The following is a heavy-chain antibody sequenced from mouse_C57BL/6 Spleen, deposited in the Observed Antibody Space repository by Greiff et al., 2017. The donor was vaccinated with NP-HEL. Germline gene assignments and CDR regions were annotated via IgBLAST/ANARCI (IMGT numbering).Heavy chain of an antibody. CDR2: ISSGSSTI. Sequence: EVKLMESGGGLVKPGGSLKLSCAASGFTFSDYGMHWVRQAPEKGLEWVAYISSGSSTIYYADTVKGRFTISRDNAKNTLFLQMTSLRSEDTAMYYCASSLYDGYYFDYWGQGTTLTVSS. CDR1: GFTFSDYG. J-gene: IGHJ2*01. D-gene: IGHD2-3*01. CDR3: ASSLYDGYYFDY. V-gene: IGHV5-17*01.